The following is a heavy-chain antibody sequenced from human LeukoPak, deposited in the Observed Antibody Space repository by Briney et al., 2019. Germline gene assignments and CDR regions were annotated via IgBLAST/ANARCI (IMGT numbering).Heavy chain of an antibody. CDR1: GFTFSDYA. J-gene: IGHJ4*02. Sequence: PGGSLRLSCVGSGFTFSDYAMNWVRQTPGKGLEWISAIGARGDTFYADSVKGRVTISRDNSNNAAHLQMNSLRLEDTAIYFCAKRGPGRVAGSYDFWGQGTLVTVSS. CDR2: IGARGDT. CDR3: AKRGPGRVAGSYDF. V-gene: IGHV3-23*01. D-gene: IGHD6-19*01.